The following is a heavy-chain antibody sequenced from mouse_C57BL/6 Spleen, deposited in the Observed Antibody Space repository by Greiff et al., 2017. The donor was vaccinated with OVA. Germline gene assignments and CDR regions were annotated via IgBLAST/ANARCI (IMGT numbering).Heavy chain of an antibody. CDR1: GYAFSRYW. D-gene: IGHD2-1*01. CDR3: ARGNEGWFAY. CDR2: IYPGDGDN. J-gene: IGHJ3*01. V-gene: IGHV1-80*01. Sequence: QVQLQQSGAELVKPGASVKISCKASGYAFSRYWMNWVKQRPGKGLEWIGQIYPGDGDNNYTGQFKGKATMTADKSSSTAYMQLSSLTAEDSAVYFCARGNEGWFAYWGQGTLVTVSA.